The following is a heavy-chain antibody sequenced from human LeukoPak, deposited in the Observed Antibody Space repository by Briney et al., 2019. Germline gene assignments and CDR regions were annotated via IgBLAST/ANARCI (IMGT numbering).Heavy chain of an antibody. J-gene: IGHJ4*02. V-gene: IGHV4-59*01. CDR1: GGSISSYY. Sequence: SETLSLTCTVSGGSISSYYWSWIRQPPGKGLEWIGYIYYSGSTNYNPSLKSRVTISVDTSKNQFSLKLSSVTAADTAVYYCARVVAATPHFDYWGQGTLVTVSS. D-gene: IGHD2-15*01. CDR3: ARVVAATPHFDY. CDR2: IYYSGST.